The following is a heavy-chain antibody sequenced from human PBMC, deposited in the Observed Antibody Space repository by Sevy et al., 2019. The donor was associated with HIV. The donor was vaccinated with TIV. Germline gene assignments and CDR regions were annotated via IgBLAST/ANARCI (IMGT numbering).Heavy chain of an antibody. CDR2: IYTSGST. V-gene: IGHV4-4*07. CDR1: GGSISSYY. CDR3: ARDRGDDYVWGSYRPGHSFDY. D-gene: IGHD3-16*02. J-gene: IGHJ4*02. Sequence: SETLSLTCTVSGGSISSYYWSWIRQPAGKGLEWIGRIYTSGSTNYNPSLKSRVTMSVATSKNQFPLKLSSVTAADTAVYYCARDRGDDYVWGSYRPGHSFDYWGQGTLVTVSS.